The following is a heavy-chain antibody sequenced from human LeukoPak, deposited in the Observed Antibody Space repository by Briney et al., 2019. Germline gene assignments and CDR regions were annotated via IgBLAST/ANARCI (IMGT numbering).Heavy chain of an antibody. CDR2: IIPIFGTA. CDR3: ARAQGAYCGGDCYWSPDDAFDI. D-gene: IGHD2-21*02. V-gene: IGHV1-69*13. J-gene: IGHJ3*02. Sequence: SVKVSCKASGGTFSSYAISWVRQAPGQGLEWMGGIIPIFGTANYAQKFQGKVTITADESTSTAYMELSSLRSGDTAVYYCARAQGAYCGGDCYWSPDDAFDIWGQGTMVTVSS. CDR1: GGTFSSYA.